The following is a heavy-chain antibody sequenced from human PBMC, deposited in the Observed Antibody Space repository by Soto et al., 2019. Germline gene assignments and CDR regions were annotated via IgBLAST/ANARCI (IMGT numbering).Heavy chain of an antibody. J-gene: IGHJ6*02. CDR2: IIPIFGTA. CDR1: GGTFSSYA. CDR3: ARRSDYDILTGYNYYYYYGMDV. D-gene: IGHD3-9*01. Sequence: QVQLVQSGAEVKKPGSSVKVSCKASGGTFSSYAISWVRQAPGQGLEWMGGIIPIFGTANYAQKFQGRVTITADKSTSTAYMELSSLRSEDTAVYYCARRSDYDILTGYNYYYYYGMDVWGQGTTVTVS. V-gene: IGHV1-69*06.